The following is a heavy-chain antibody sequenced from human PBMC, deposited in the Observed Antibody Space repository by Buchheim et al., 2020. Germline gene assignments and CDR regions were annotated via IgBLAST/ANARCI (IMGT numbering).Heavy chain of an antibody. CDR1: GFTFSSYG. J-gene: IGHJ4*02. V-gene: IGHV3-33*01. CDR2: IWYDRSNK. D-gene: IGHD3-22*01. CDR3: ARGHYYDSKGYFDY. Sequence: QVQLVESGGGVVQPGRSLRLSCAASGFTFSSYGMHWVRQAPGKGLEWVAVIWYDRSNKYYADSVKGRFTISRDNSKNTLYLQMNSLRAEDTAVYYCARGHYYDSKGYFDYWGQGTL.